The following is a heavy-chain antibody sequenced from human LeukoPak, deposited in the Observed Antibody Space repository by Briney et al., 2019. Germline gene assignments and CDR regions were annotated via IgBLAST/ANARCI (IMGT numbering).Heavy chain of an antibody. CDR1: GFTFSSYS. D-gene: IGHD2-2*02. CDR3: AKDGDPIVVVPAAIVDV. Sequence: GGSLRLSCAASGFTFSSYSMSWVRQAPGKGLEWVSAIRGSGGSTYYADSVKGRFTISRDNSKNTLYLQMNSLRAEDTAEYYCAKDGDPIVVVPAAIVDVWGKGTTVTVSS. J-gene: IGHJ6*04. V-gene: IGHV3-23*01. CDR2: IRGSGGST.